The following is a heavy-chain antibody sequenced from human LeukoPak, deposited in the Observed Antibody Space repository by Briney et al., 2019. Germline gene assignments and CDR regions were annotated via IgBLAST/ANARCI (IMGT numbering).Heavy chain of an antibody. V-gene: IGHV3-23*01. J-gene: IGHJ4*02. Sequence: GGSLRLSCGASGFILSSCAMSWVRQAPGQGLEWVSAIVSSGGTTYYADSVKGRFTISRDDSKNTLNLQMNSLRAEDTAVYYCAKIEVPKGPPYYWGQGTLVTVSS. CDR3: AKIEVPKGPPYY. CDR2: IVSSGGTT. CDR1: GFILSSCA.